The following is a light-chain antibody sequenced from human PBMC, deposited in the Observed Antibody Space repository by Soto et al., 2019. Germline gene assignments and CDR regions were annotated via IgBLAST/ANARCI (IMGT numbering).Light chain of an antibody. CDR2: STN. CDR3: GLYMGSGIWV. Sequence: QTVVTQEPSFSVSPGGTVTLTCGLSSGSVSTSYYPSWFQQTPGQAPRTLIYSTNIRSSGVPDRFSGSILGNKAALTITGAQADDESDYYCGLYMGSGIWVFGGGTQLTVL. J-gene: IGLJ3*02. CDR1: SGSVSTSYY. V-gene: IGLV8-61*01.